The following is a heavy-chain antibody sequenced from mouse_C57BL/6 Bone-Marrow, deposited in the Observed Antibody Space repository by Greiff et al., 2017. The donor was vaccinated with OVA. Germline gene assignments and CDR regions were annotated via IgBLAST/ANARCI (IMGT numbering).Heavy chain of an antibody. V-gene: IGHV1-54*01. Sequence: VQLQQSGAELVRPGTSVKVSCKASGYAFTNYLIEWVKQRPGQGLEWIGVINPGSGGTNYNEKFKGKATLTADKSSSTAYMQLSSLTSEDSAVYFCARSRGSSYWYFDVWGTGTTVTVSS. D-gene: IGHD1-1*01. CDR3: ARSRGSSYWYFDV. CDR2: INPGSGGT. J-gene: IGHJ1*03. CDR1: GYAFTNYL.